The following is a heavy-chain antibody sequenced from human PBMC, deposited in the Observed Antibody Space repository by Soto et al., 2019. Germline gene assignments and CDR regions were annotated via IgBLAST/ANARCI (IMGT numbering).Heavy chain of an antibody. CDR2: IIPTGST. CDR3: ARGGITMAWNYYYYGMDV. Sequence: SETLSLTCAVSGASVSGQYWSWIRQLPGKGLEWVGEIIPTGSTTYNPSLKSRLSFSLDTSKNHFSLNLSSVSVADTAVYYCARGGITMAWNYYYYGMDVWGQGTTVTVSS. D-gene: IGHD3-10*01. J-gene: IGHJ6*02. V-gene: IGHV4-34*01. CDR1: GASVSGQY.